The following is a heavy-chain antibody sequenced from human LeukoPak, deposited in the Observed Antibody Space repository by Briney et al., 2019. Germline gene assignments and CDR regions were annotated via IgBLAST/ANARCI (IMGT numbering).Heavy chain of an antibody. CDR2: IIPILGIA. J-gene: IGHJ4*02. V-gene: IGHV1-69*04. D-gene: IGHD3-22*01. Sequence: SVKVSCKASGGTFSSYAISWVRQAPGQGLEWMGRIIPILGIANYAQKFQGRVTITADKSTSTAYMELSSLRSEDTAVYYCARDRVYDSSGYSYFDYWGQGTLVTVSS. CDR1: GGTFSSYA. CDR3: ARDRVYDSSGYSYFDY.